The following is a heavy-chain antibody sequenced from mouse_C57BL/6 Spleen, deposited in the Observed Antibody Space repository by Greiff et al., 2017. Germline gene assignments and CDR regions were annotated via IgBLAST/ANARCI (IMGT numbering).Heavy chain of an antibody. Sequence: QVQLQQSGAELVKPGASVKLSCKASGYTFTSSWMPWVKQRPGQGLEWIGMIHPNSGSTNYNERFKSKATLTVAKSSSTAYMQLSSLTSEDSAVYYCATYYDYDGGFDYWGQGTTLTVSS. J-gene: IGHJ2*01. CDR1: GYTFTSSW. V-gene: IGHV1-64*01. D-gene: IGHD2-4*01. CDR2: IHPNSGST. CDR3: ATYYDYDGGFDY.